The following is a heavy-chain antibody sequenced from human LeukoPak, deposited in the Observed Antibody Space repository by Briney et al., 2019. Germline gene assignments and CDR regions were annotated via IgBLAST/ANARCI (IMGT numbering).Heavy chain of an antibody. CDR2: IYTSGST. CDR1: GGSISSYY. D-gene: IGHD6-19*01. Sequence: PSETLSLTCTVSGGSISSYYWSWIRQPAGKGLEWIGRIYTSGSTNYNPSLKSRVTMSVDTSKNQLSLKLSSVTAADTAVYYCARVGYSSGWYVFDYWGQGTLVTVSS. V-gene: IGHV4-4*07. J-gene: IGHJ4*02. CDR3: ARVGYSSGWYVFDY.